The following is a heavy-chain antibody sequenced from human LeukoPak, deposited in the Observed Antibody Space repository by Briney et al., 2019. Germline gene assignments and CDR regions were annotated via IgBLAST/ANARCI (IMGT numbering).Heavy chain of an antibody. CDR1: GFTFSSYG. CDR2: IRYDGNNK. J-gene: IGHJ4*02. CDR3: AKAAIVPQRVLPDATYYFDY. V-gene: IGHV3-30*02. Sequence: GGSLRLSCAASGFTFSSYGMHWVRQAPGKGLEWVAFIRYDGNNKYYADSVKGRFTICRDNSKNTLYLQMDSLRAEDTAVYYCAKAAIVPQRVLPDATYYFDYWGQGTLVTVSS. D-gene: IGHD2-2*01.